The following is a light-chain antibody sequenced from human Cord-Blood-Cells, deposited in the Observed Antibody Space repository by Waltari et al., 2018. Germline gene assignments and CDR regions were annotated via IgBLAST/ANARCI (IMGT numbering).Light chain of an antibody. CDR3: MQGTHWPPT. Sequence: DVVMTQSPLSLPVTLGQPASISCRSSQSLVHSDGNTYLNWFQQRPGQCPRGLMYKVSNRDSGVPDRFSGSGSGTDFTLKISRVEAEDVGVYYCMQGTHWPPTFGQGTKVEIK. V-gene: IGKV2-30*02. CDR1: QSLVHSDGNTY. J-gene: IGKJ1*01. CDR2: KVS.